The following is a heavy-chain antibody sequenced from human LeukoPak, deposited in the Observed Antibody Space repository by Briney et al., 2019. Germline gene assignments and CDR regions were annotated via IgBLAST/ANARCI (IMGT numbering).Heavy chain of an antibody. CDR1: GGSISSGGYS. V-gene: IGHV4-30-2*03. D-gene: IGHD3-9*01. CDR2: IYYSGST. CDR3: ARNYDILTGYAP. Sequence: SQTLSLTCAVSGGSISSGGYSWSWIRQPPGKGLEWVGSIYYSGSTYYNPSLKSRVTISVDTSKNQFSLKLSSVTAADTAVYYCARNYDILTGYAPWGQGTLVTVSS. J-gene: IGHJ5*02.